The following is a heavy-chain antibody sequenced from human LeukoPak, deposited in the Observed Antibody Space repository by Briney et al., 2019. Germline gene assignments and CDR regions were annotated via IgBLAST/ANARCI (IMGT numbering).Heavy chain of an antibody. V-gene: IGHV3-30*18. Sequence: GGSLRLSCAASGFTFSSYGMRWVRQAPGKGLEWVAVISYDGSNKYYADSVKGRFTISRDNSKNTLYLQMNSLRAEDTAVYYCAKAYQQYYDFWSGPNWFDPWGQGTLVTVSS. CDR2: ISYDGSNK. D-gene: IGHD3-3*01. J-gene: IGHJ5*02. CDR3: AKAYQQYYDFWSGPNWFDP. CDR1: GFTFSSYG.